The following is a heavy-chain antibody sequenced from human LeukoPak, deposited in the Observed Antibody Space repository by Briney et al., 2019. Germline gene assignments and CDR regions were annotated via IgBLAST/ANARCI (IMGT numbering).Heavy chain of an antibody. D-gene: IGHD6-13*01. CDR3: AKRPKYGNSWIDF. CDR1: GFTFNNFA. CDR2: LSGSGSST. J-gene: IGHJ4*02. Sequence: GGSLRLSCAASGFTFNNFAMSWVRQAPGKGLHWGSGLSGSGSSTFYADSVKGRFIISRDNSNSTLYLQMNSLRAEDTAVYYCAKRPKYGNSWIDFWGQGTLVTVSS. V-gene: IGHV3-23*01.